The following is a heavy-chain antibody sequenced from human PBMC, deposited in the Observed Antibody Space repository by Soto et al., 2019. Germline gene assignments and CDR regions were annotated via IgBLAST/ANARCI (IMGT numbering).Heavy chain of an antibody. CDR1: GYTFTSYD. J-gene: IGHJ6*02. CDR2: RNPNSGNT. Sequence: QVQLVQSGAEVKKPGASVKVSCKASGYTFTSYDINWVRQATGQGLEWMGWRNPNSGNTGYAQKFQGRVTMTRNTSISTAYMELSSLRSDDTDVYYCARGRCSGGSCYQTAPRGRYYYYGMDVWGQGTTVTVSS. CDR3: ARGRCSGGSCYQTAPRGRYYYYGMDV. D-gene: IGHD2-15*01. V-gene: IGHV1-8*01.